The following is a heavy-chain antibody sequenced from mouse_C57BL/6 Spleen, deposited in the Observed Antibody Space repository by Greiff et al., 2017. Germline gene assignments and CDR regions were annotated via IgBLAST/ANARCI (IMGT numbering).Heavy chain of an antibody. CDR2: IWSGGST. CDR3: ARTTVKDWYVDV. J-gene: IGHJ1*03. D-gene: IGHD1-1*01. CDR1: GFSLTSYG. V-gene: IGHV2-2*01. Sequence: VQLVESGPGLVQPSQSLSITCTVSGFSLTSYGVHWVRQSPGKGLEWLGVIWSGGSTDYNAAFISRLSISKDNSKSQVFFKMNGLQADDTAIYYCARTTVKDWYVDVWGTGTTVTVSS.